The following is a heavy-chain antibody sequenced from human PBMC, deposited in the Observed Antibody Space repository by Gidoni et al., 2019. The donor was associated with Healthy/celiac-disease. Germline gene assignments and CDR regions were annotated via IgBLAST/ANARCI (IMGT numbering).Heavy chain of an antibody. Sequence: QVQLVQSGAEVKKPGASVKASCTASGYTFTGYYMHWVRQAPGQGLEWMGRINPNSGGTNYAQKFQGRVTMTRDTSISTAYMELSRLRSDDTAVYYCARSPTRGSSGFDYWGQGTLVTVSS. D-gene: IGHD6-13*01. CDR1: GYTFTGYY. J-gene: IGHJ4*02. V-gene: IGHV1-2*06. CDR2: INPNSGGT. CDR3: ARSPTRGSSGFDY.